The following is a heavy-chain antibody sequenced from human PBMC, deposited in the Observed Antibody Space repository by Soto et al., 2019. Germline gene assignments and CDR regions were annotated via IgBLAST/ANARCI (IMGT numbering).Heavy chain of an antibody. CDR1: GGSISSYY. CDR2: IYYSGST. V-gene: IGHV4-59*01. J-gene: IGHJ4*02. CDR3: ARNGRSSGWAYYFDY. Sequence: SETLSLTCTVSGGSISSYYWSWIRQPPGKGLEWIGYIYYSGSTNYNPSLKSRVTISVDTSKNQFSLKLSSVTAADTAVYYCARNGRSSGWAYYFDYWGQGTLVTVSS. D-gene: IGHD6-19*01.